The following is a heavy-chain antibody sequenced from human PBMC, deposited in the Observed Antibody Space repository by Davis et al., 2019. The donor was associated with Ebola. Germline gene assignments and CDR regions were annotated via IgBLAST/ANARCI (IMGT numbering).Heavy chain of an antibody. D-gene: IGHD3-22*01. CDR3: ARGDSYYDPSGYYAGPEAPDH. CDR2: YYYTGTT. V-gene: IGHV4-30-4*07. CDR1: GGFVSRGGYS. Sequence: MPAGSLRLSCGVSGGFVSRGGYSWSCIRQPPGGGLEWIGPYYYTGTTHYNTALKSRVTISVDTSKNQFSLKLSSVTAADTAVYYCARGDSYYDPSGYYAGPEAPDHWGQGTLVSVSS. J-gene: IGHJ4*02.